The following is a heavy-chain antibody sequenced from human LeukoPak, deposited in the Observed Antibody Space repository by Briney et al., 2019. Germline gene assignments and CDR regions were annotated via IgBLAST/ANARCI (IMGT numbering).Heavy chain of an antibody. J-gene: IGHJ3*02. D-gene: IGHD5-18*01. Sequence: SETLSLTCAVSGGSISSGGYSWSWIRQPPGKGLEWIGYIYYSGSTYYNPSLKSRVTISVDASKNQFSLKLSSVTAADTAVYYCAREVDTAMVTQTDAFDIWGQGTMVTVSS. CDR2: IYYSGST. CDR3: AREVDTAMVTQTDAFDI. CDR1: GGSISSGGYS. V-gene: IGHV4-30-4*07.